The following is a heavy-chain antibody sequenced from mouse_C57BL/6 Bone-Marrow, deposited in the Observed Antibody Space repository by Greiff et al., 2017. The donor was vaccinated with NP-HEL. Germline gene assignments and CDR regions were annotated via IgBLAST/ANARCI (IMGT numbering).Heavy chain of an antibody. J-gene: IGHJ1*03. CDR3: ARDGITTVVAHWYFDV. D-gene: IGHD1-1*01. CDR1: GFTFSDYY. CDR2: ISNGGGST. Sequence: EVQLMESGGGLVQPGGSLKLSGAASGFTFSDYYMYWVRQTPEKRLEWVAYISNGGGSTYYPDTVKGRFTISIDNAKNTLYLQMSRMKSEDTAMYYCARDGITTVVAHWYFDVWGTGTTVTVSS. V-gene: IGHV5-12*01.